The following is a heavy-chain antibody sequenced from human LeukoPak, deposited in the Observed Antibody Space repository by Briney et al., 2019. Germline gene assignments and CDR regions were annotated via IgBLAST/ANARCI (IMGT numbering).Heavy chain of an antibody. CDR1: GGSISSYY. CDR3: ARDRPGSYWYFDL. CDR2: IYYLGST. J-gene: IGHJ2*01. V-gene: IGHV4-59*13. Sequence: SETLSLTCTVSGGSISSYYWSWIRQPRGEGLEWVGHIYYLGSTNYNPSLKSRVTISIDTSKDYFSLKLNSVIAADTAVYYCARDRPGSYWYFDLWGRGTLVTVSS. D-gene: IGHD3-10*01.